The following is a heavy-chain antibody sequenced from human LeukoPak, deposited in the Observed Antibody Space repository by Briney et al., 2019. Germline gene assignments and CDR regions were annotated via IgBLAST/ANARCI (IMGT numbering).Heavy chain of an antibody. V-gene: IGHV1-46*01. CDR1: GYTFTSYY. CDR2: INPSGGST. J-gene: IGHJ4*02. Sequence: ASVKVSCKASGYTFTSYYMHWVRQAPGQGLEWMGIINPSGGSTSYAQKFQGRVTMTRDMSTSTVYMELSSLRSEDTAVYYCAREGLYYDFWSGYRVDYFDYWGQGTLVTVSS. D-gene: IGHD3-3*01. CDR3: AREGLYYDFWSGYRVDYFDY.